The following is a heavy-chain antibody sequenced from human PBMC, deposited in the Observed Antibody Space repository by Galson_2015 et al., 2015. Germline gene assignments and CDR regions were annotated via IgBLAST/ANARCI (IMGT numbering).Heavy chain of an antibody. J-gene: IGHJ5*02. CDR1: GFTFGDYA. CDR2: IRSKAYGGTT. Sequence: SLRLSCAASGFTFGDYAMSWFRQAPGKGLEWVGFIRSKAYGGTTEYAASVKGRFTIPRDDSKSIAYLQMNSLKTENTAVYYCSRDLYSGYETVYFDPWGQGTLVTVSS. V-gene: IGHV3-49*03. D-gene: IGHD5-12*01. CDR3: SRDLYSGYETVYFDP.